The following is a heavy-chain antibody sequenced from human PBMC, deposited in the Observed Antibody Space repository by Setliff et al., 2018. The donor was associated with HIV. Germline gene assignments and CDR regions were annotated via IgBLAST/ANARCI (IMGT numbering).Heavy chain of an antibody. Sequence: ASVKVSCKVSGYSLTEFSIHWVRQAPGEGLEWMGGFDPEDDETVYAEKFQGRVTMTEDTSTDTAYMALSSLRSEDTAMYYCATSGFYDILTGPTPGVFDIWGQGTMVTVSS. D-gene: IGHD3-9*01. CDR2: FDPEDDET. V-gene: IGHV1-24*01. CDR3: ATSGFYDILTGPTPGVFDI. CDR1: GYSLTEFS. J-gene: IGHJ3*02.